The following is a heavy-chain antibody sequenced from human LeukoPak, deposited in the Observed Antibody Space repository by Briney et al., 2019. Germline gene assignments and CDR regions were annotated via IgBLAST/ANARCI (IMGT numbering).Heavy chain of an antibody. CDR1: GRTFSSYA. CDR2: IIPIFGTA. J-gene: IGHJ6*02. Sequence: ASVKVSCKASGRTFSSYAISWVRQAPGQGLEWMGGIIPIFGTANYAQKFQGRVTITADESTSTAYMELSSLRSEDTAAYYCARQTTDYYYYGMDVWGQGTTVTVSS. V-gene: IGHV1-69*13. D-gene: IGHD4-11*01. CDR3: ARQTTDYYYYGMDV.